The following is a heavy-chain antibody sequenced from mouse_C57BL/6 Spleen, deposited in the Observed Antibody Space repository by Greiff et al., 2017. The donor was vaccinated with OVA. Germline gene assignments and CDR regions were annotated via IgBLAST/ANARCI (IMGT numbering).Heavy chain of an antibody. CDR2: IYPGSGST. J-gene: IGHJ3*01. D-gene: IGHD1-1*01. CDR3: ARGGTVVAETSWFAY. CDR1: GYTFTSYW. V-gene: IGHV1-55*01. Sequence: QVQLQQPGAELVKPGASVKLSCKASGYTFTSYWITWVKQRPGQGLEWIGDIYPGSGSTNYNEKFKSKATLTVDTSSSTAYLQLSSLTSEDSAVDYGARGGTVVAETSWFAYWGQGTLVTVSA.